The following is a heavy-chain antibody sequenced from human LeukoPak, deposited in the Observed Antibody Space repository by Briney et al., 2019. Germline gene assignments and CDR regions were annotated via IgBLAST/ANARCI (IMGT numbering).Heavy chain of an antibody. J-gene: IGHJ4*02. CDR2: IYYSGST. CDR1: GGSISSYY. D-gene: IGHD5-24*01. Sequence: SETLSLTCTVSGGSISSYYWNWIRQPPGKGLEWIGSIYYSGSTYYNPSLKSRVAISVDTSKNQFSLKLSSVTAADTAVYYCARLWLQFPFRWGQGTLVTVSS. V-gene: IGHV4-39*01. CDR3: ARLWLQFPFR.